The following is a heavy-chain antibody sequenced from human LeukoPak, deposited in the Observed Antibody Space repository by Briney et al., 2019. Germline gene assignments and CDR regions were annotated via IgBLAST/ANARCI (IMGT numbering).Heavy chain of an antibody. J-gene: IGHJ4*02. CDR2: IKQDGSEK. Sequence: GSLRLSCVASGFTLSDYWMSWVRQTPGKGLEWVANIKQDGSEKEYVESVKGRFTISRDNAKNSVYLEMSSLRVEDTAVYYCTRGGVVGGRLANWGQGTLVTVSS. V-gene: IGHV3-7*01. CDR3: TRGGVVGGRLAN. CDR1: GFTLSDYW. D-gene: IGHD3-9*01.